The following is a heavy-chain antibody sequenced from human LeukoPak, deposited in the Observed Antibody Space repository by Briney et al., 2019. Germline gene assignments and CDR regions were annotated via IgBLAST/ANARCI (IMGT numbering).Heavy chain of an antibody. CDR2: IYYSGST. D-gene: IGHD3-10*01. V-gene: IGHV4-59*01. CDR1: GGSISSYY. CDR3: ARDRGLRITMVRGVIGAFDI. Sequence: SETLSLTCTVSGGSISSYYWSWIRQPPGKGLEWIGYIYYSGSTNYNPSLKSRVTISVDTSKNQFSLKLSSVTAADTAVYYCARDRGLRITMVRGVIGAFDIWGQGTMVTVSS. J-gene: IGHJ3*02.